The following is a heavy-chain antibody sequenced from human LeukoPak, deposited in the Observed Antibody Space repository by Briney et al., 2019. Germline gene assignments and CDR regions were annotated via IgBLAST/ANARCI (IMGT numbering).Heavy chain of an antibody. CDR3: ARDLYSYPYGYYYYGMDV. V-gene: IGHV3-48*03. Sequence: GGSLRLSCAASGFTFSSYEMNWVRQAPGKGLEWVSYISSSGSTIYYADSVKGRSTISRDNAKNSLYLQMNSLRAEDTAVYYCARDLYSYPYGYYYYGMDVWGQGTTVTVSS. CDR1: GFTFSSYE. J-gene: IGHJ6*02. D-gene: IGHD5-18*01. CDR2: ISSSGSTI.